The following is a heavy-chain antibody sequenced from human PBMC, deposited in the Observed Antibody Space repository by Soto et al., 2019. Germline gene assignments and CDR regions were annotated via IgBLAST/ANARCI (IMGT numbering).Heavy chain of an antibody. Sequence: ASVKVSCKASGYSFTDYHIHWVRQAPGQGLEWLGRINPKSGGTSTAQKFQGRATITADESTSTAYMQLSSLRFEDTAVYYCARGAPIAAPLGGMDVWGQGTTVTVSS. CDR1: GYSFTDYH. J-gene: IGHJ6*02. CDR3: ARGAPIAAPLGGMDV. V-gene: IGHV1-2*06. D-gene: IGHD6-13*01. CDR2: INPKSGGT.